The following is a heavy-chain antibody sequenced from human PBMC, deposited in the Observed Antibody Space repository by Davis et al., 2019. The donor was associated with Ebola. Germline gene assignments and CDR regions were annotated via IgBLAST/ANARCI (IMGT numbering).Heavy chain of an antibody. CDR2: IVVGSGNT. D-gene: IGHD6-6*01. J-gene: IGHJ4*02. CDR3: ARDQGSSLTEIAVDY. Sequence: SVKVSCKASGFTFTSSAVQWVRQARGQRLEWIGWIVVGSGNTNYAQKFQERVTITRDMSTSTAYMELSSLRSEDTAVYYCARDQGSSLTEIAVDYWGQGTLVTVSS. V-gene: IGHV1-58*01. CDR1: GFTFTSSA.